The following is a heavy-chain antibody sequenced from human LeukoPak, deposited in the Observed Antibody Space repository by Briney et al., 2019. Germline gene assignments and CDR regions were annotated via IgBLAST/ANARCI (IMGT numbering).Heavy chain of an antibody. CDR3: ARAGLSLGWLRLQYFQH. V-gene: IGHV4-39*07. D-gene: IGHD5-12*01. J-gene: IGHJ1*01. Sequence: SETLSLTCTVSGGSISSSSYYWGWIRQPPGKGLEWIGSIYYSGSTYYNPSLKSRVTISVDTSKNQFSLKLSSVTAADTAVYYCARAGLSLGWLRLQYFQHWGQGTLVTVSS. CDR2: IYYSGST. CDR1: GGSISSSSYY.